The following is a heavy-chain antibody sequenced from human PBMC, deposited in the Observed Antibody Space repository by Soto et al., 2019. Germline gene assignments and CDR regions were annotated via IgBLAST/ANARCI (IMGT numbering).Heavy chain of an antibody. CDR1: AYTFTSYY. CDR2: INPNGGST. J-gene: IGHJ4*02. CDR3: ARGLGLGDY. Sequence: QVQLVQSGAEVKKPGASVKLSCKASAYTFTSYYIHWVRQAPGQGLEWIGIINPNGGSTNYAYTLKGRLTVTRDTSTATVYMELGALTSEDTAVYYCARGLGLGDYWGQGTLVTVSS. V-gene: IGHV1-46*04. D-gene: IGHD3-9*01.